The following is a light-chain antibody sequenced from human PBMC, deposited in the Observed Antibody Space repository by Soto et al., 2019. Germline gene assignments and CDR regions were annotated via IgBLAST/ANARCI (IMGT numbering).Light chain of an antibody. Sequence: DIQMTQSPSSVSASVGERVTITCRASQDISTWLAWHQQKPGKAPKLLIYAASSLQSGVPSRFSGSGSGTDFTLTTSSLQPEDFATYYCQQANSFTLTFGGGTTVDIX. V-gene: IGKV1-12*01. CDR1: QDISTW. CDR3: QQANSFTLT. CDR2: AAS. J-gene: IGKJ4*01.